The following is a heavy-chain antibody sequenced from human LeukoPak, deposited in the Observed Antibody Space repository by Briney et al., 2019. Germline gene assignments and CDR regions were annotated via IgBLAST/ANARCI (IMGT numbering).Heavy chain of an antibody. V-gene: IGHV4-59*08. CDR1: GGSISSYY. J-gene: IGHJ6*02. CDR2: IYYSGST. Sequence: SETLSLTCTVSGGSISSYYWSWVRQPPGKGLEWIGYIYYSGSTNYNPSLKSRITISVDTSKKQFSLELRCVTAADEPLYYCARVKKGRGREGQFPRYYYAMDVWGQGTTVTVSS. CDR3: ARVKKGRGREGQFPRYYYAMDV. D-gene: IGHD1-26*01.